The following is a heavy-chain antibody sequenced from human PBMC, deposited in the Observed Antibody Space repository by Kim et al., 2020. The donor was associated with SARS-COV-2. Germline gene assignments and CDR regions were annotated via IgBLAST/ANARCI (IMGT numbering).Heavy chain of an antibody. CDR3: AATGFGWADM. J-gene: IGHJ6*02. CDR2: ITGSGSGT. Sequence: GGSLRLSCAASGFPFSSTGMSWIRQAPGKGLEWVSTITGSGSGTYYTDSVKGRFTNSRDNSKDTVYLQMTSLRVEDTAVYYCAATGFGWADMRGQGTRGT. D-gene: IGHD3-10*01. V-gene: IGHV3-23*01. CDR1: GFPFSSTG.